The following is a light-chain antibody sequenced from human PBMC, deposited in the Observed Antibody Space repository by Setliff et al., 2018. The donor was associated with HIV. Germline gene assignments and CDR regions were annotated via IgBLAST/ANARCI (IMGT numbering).Light chain of an antibody. V-gene: IGLV2-14*01. CDR3: ISYADSSALYV. CDR2: EVS. Sequence: QSALTQPASVSGSPGQSITISCTGTSSDIGGYDYASWYQQHPDTAPKVIIYEVSNRPSGVSNRFSGSKSGNTASLTISGLLAEDEADYYCISYADSSALYVFGSGTKV. CDR1: SSDIGGYDY. J-gene: IGLJ1*01.